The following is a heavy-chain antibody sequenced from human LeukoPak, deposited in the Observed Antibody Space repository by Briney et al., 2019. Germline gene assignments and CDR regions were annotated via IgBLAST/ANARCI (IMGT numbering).Heavy chain of an antibody. CDR1: GFTFSSYA. CDR3: TTDPSIYSVYYYYYYMDV. J-gene: IGHJ6*03. CDR2: ISGSGGST. V-gene: IGHV3-23*01. Sequence: GGSLRLSCAASGFTFSSYAMSWVRQAPGKGLEWVSAISGSGGSTYYADSVKGRFTISRDNSKNTLYLQMNSLRAEDTAVYYCTTDPSIYSVYYYYYYMDVWGKGTTVTISS. D-gene: IGHD6-13*01.